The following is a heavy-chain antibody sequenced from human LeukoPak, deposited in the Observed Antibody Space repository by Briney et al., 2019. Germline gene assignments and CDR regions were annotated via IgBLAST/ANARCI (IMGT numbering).Heavy chain of an antibody. J-gene: IGHJ4*02. CDR2: INHSGST. Sequence: SETLSLTCAVYGGSFSGYYWSWIRQPPGKGLEWIGEINHSGSTYYNPSLKSRVTISVDTSKNQFSLKLSSVTAADTAVYYCGYYDILTGYYVWGQGTLVTVSS. D-gene: IGHD3-9*01. CDR1: GGSFSGYY. V-gene: IGHV4-34*01. CDR3: GYYDILTGYYV.